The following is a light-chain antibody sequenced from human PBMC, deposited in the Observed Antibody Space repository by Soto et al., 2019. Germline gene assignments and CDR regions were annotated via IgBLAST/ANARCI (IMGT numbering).Light chain of an antibody. V-gene: IGKV3-20*01. CDR3: QHYGTSPYT. CDR1: QSVRSIY. J-gene: IGKJ2*01. Sequence: EMVLTQSPGTLSLSPGERATLSCRASQSVRSIYLAWYQQKPGQAPRLLIYGASSRATGIPDRFSGSGSGTDFTLTISRLEPEDFAVYYCQHYGTSPYTFGQGTKLEIK. CDR2: GAS.